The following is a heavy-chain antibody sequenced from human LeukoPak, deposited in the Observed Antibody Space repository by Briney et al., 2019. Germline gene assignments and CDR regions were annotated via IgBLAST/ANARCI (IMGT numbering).Heavy chain of an antibody. CDR2: ISGSGGST. J-gene: IGHJ4*02. Sequence: GGSLRLSCAASGFTFSSYAMSWVRQAPGKGLEWVSAISGSGGSTYHADSVKGRFTISRDNSKNTLYLQMNSLRAEDTAVHYCAKGPGHSSGWQNGYWGQGTLVTVSS. CDR3: AKGPGHSSGWQNGY. V-gene: IGHV3-23*01. D-gene: IGHD6-19*01. CDR1: GFTFSSYA.